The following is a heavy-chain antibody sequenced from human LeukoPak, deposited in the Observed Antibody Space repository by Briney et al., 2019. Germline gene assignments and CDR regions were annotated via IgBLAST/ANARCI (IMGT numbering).Heavy chain of an antibody. J-gene: IGHJ6*02. V-gene: IGHV4-39*01. CDR3: ARRVVVPAAMMGYYYYYGMDV. CDR1: GGSISSSSYY. Sequence: SETLSLTCTVSGGSISSSSYYWGWIRQPPGKGLEWIGSIYYSGSTYYNPSLKSRVTTSVDTSRNQFSLKLSSVTAADTAVYYCARRVVVPAAMMGYYYYYGMDVWGQGTTVTVSS. D-gene: IGHD2-2*01. CDR2: IYYSGST.